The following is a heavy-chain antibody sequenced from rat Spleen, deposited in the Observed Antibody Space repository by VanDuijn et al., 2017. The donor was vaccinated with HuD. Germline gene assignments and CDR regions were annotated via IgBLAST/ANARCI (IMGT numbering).Heavy chain of an antibody. V-gene: IGHV5-20*01. CDR1: GFTFSDYY. CDR3: TRNWDY. J-gene: IGHJ2*01. Sequence: EVQLVESGGGLVQPGRSLKLSCAASGFTFSDYYMAWVRQAPTKGLEWVASISYDGGSTYYRDSVKGRFTISRDIAENTLYLQMNSVRSEDTATYYCTRNWDYWGQGVMVTVSS. D-gene: IGHD3-6*01. CDR2: ISYDGGST.